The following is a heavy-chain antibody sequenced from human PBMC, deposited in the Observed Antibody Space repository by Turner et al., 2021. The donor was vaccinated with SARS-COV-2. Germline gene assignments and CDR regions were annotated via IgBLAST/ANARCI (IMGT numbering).Heavy chain of an antibody. D-gene: IGHD3-16*01. J-gene: IGHJ4*02. CDR2: ISSSSSYT. V-gene: IGHV3-11*06. CDR3: AGAYDYLYK. CDR1: GFTFSDYY. Sequence: QVQLVESGGGWDKPGGCLRLSCAASGFTFSDYYMSRIRQAPGKGLEWVSYISSSSSYTKYADSVKGRSTISRDNAKNSLYLQMSSLRAEDTAVYYCAGAYDYLYKWGQGTLVTVSS.